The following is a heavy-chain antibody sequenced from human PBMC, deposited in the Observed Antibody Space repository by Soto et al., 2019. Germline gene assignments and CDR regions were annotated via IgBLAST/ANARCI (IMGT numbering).Heavy chain of an antibody. J-gene: IGHJ6*02. CDR1: GFTFSSYG. D-gene: IGHD3-22*01. V-gene: IGHV3-30*18. Sequence: PGGSLRLSCVGSGFTFSSYGMHWVRQAPGKGLEWVAVISYDGSNKYYADSVKGRFTISRDNSKNTLYLQMNSLRAEDTAVYYCAKDTITMIGSYYYGMDVWGQGTTVTVSS. CDR3: AKDTITMIGSYYYGMDV. CDR2: ISYDGSNK.